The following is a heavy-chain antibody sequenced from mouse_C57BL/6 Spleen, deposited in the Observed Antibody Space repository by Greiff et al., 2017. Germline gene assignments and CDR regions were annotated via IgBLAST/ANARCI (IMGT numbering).Heavy chain of an antibody. V-gene: IGHV1-4*01. CDR3: ARGGDDIDY. D-gene: IGHD2-3*01. J-gene: IGHJ2*01. Sequence: QVQLQQSGAELARPGASVKMSCKASGYTFTSYTMHWVKQRPGQGLEWIGYINPSSGYTKYNQKFKDKATLTVDKSSSTAYMQLSSLTSEASAVYYCARGGDDIDYWGQGTTLTVSS. CDR2: INPSSGYT. CDR1: GYTFTSYT.